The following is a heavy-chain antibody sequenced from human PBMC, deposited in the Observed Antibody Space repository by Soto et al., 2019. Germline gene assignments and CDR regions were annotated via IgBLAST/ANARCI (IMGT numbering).Heavy chain of an antibody. J-gene: IGHJ4*02. CDR2: INDDGTGT. D-gene: IGHD3-10*01. V-gene: IGHV3-74*01. Sequence: AGGSLRLSCAASGFVFNMYWMHWVRQVPGEGPEWVTRINDDGTGTDYADSAKGRFTISRDNAKDILYLQMNALRVDDTAVYYCIRGPRPSSVGTGAFWGQGTLVTVSS. CDR3: IRGPRPSSVGTGAF. CDR1: GFVFNMYW.